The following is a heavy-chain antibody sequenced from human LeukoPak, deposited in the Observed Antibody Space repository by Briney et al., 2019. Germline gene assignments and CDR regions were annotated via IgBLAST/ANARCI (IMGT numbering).Heavy chain of an antibody. Sequence: GGTLRISCAGSGFTFSSYEMNWVRQAPGKGLEWVSYISSSGSTIYYADSVKGRFTISRDNAKNSLYLQMNSLRAEDTAVYYCARSGGIAAAGPFDYWGQGTLVTVSS. CDR2: ISSSGSTI. CDR3: ARSGGIAAAGPFDY. D-gene: IGHD6-13*01. J-gene: IGHJ4*02. V-gene: IGHV3-48*03. CDR1: GFTFSSYE.